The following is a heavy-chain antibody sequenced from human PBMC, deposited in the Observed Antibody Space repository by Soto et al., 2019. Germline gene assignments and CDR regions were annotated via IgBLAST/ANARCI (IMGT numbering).Heavy chain of an antibody. CDR1: GGSISSSSCY. CDR3: ATQEVGGSYVYTFDP. V-gene: IGHV4-39*02. CDR2: IYYSGST. D-gene: IGHD1-26*01. Sequence: SETLSLTCTVSGGSISSSSCYWGWIRQPPGKGLEWIGSIYYSGSTYYNPSLKSRVTISVDTSKNHFSLKLSSVTAADTAVYYCATQEVGGSYVYTFDPWGQGTLVTVSS. J-gene: IGHJ5*02.